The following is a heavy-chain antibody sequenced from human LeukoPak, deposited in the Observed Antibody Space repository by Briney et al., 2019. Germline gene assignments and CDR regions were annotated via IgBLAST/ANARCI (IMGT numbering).Heavy chain of an antibody. J-gene: IGHJ4*02. V-gene: IGHV1-69*04. CDR2: IIPILGIA. CDR1: GFTFSSYA. D-gene: IGHD3-16*02. Sequence: GGSLRLSCAASGFTFSSYAISWVRQAPGQGLEWMGRIIPILGIANYAQKFQGRVTITADKSTSTAYMELSSLRSEDTAVYYCARDEGLRLGELSLNYWGQGTLVTVSS. CDR3: ARDEGLRLGELSLNY.